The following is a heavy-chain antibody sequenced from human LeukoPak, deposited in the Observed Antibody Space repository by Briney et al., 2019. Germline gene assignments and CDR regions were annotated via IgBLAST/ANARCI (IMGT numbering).Heavy chain of an antibody. CDR2: INSDGSWT. CDR3: VSFYETY. CDR1: GNYW. D-gene: IGHD2/OR15-2a*01. Sequence: GGSLRLSCAASGNYWMHWVRQAPGKGLVWVSHINSDGSWTSYADSVKGRFTISKDNAKNTVYLQVNSLRAGDTAVYYCVSFYETYWGRGTLVTVSS. J-gene: IGHJ4*02. V-gene: IGHV3-74*01.